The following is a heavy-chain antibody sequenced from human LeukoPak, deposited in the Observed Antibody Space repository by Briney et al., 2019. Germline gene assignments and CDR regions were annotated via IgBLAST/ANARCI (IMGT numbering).Heavy chain of an antibody. CDR1: GGTFSSYA. V-gene: IGHV1-69*13. Sequence: ASVEVSCKASGGTFSSYAISWVRQAPGQGLEWMGGIIPIFGTANYAQKFQGRVTITADESTSTAYMELSSLRSEDTAVYYCARAPRGVGGAAAGIIDYWGQGTLVTVSS. J-gene: IGHJ4*02. CDR2: IIPIFGTA. D-gene: IGHD6-13*01. CDR3: ARAPRGVGGAAAGIIDY.